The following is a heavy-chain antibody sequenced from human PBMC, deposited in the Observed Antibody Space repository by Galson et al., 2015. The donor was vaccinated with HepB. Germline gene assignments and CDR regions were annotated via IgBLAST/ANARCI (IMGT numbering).Heavy chain of an antibody. CDR2: MNPNSGNT. CDR1: GYTFTSYD. V-gene: IGHV1-8*01. Sequence: SGYTFTSYDINWVRQATGQGLEWMGWMNPNSGNTGYAQKFQGRVTMTRDTSISTAYMELSRLRSDDTAVYYCARDIYDSSGYYPKDYWGQGTLVTVSS. D-gene: IGHD3-22*01. J-gene: IGHJ4*02. CDR3: ARDIYDSSGYYPKDY.